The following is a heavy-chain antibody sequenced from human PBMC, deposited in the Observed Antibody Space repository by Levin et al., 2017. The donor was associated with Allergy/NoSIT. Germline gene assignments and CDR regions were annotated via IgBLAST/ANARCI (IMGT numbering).Heavy chain of an antibody. Sequence: ASVKVSCKASGYTSSDYYMHWVRQAPGQGLEWLGWINCNSGGTDSAQKFQGRVTMTRDTSISTAYMELSRLTSDDTAVYYCAREYSYCSGTGCHNNGMDVWGQGTTVTVSS. CDR3: AREYSYCSGTGCHNNGMDV. V-gene: IGHV1-2*02. CDR1: GYTSSDYY. D-gene: IGHD2-2*01. J-gene: IGHJ6*02. CDR2: INCNSGGT.